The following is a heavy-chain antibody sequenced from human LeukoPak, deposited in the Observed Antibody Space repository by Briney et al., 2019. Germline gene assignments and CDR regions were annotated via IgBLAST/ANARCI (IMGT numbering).Heavy chain of an antibody. Sequence: SVKVSCKVSGGTFNSYDISWVRQAPGQGLDWMGGIIPVSGTADYAQKFQGRVTITTDVSTSTVYMELSSLRSEDTAIYYCAREFCSSTSCYYFEYWGQGTLVTVSS. CDR3: AREFCSSTSCYYFEY. J-gene: IGHJ4*02. V-gene: IGHV1-69*05. CDR2: IIPVSGTA. D-gene: IGHD2-2*01. CDR1: GGTFNSYD.